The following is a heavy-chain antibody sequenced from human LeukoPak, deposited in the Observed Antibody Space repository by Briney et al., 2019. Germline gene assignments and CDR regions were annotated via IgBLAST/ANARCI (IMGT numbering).Heavy chain of an antibody. Sequence: GGSLRLSCAASGFTVSNNYMKWVRQAPGKGLEGVSVIYSGGSTYYADSVKGRFTISIDNSKNTLYLQMNSLRAEDTAVYYCARDYYYDSSGYRIFDYWGQGTLVTVSS. CDR1: GFTVSNNY. J-gene: IGHJ4*02. D-gene: IGHD3-22*01. V-gene: IGHV3-66*01. CDR2: IYSGGST. CDR3: ARDYYYDSSGYRIFDY.